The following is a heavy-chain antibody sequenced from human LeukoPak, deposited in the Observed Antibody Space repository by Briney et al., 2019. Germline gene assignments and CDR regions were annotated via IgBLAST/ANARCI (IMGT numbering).Heavy chain of an antibody. V-gene: IGHV4-4*07. CDR3: ARGKWVTTVTPLTNWFDP. Sequence: PSETLSLTCTVSGGSISSYYRSWIRQPAGKGPEWIGRIYTSGSTNYNPSLKSRVTMSVDTSKNQFSLKLSSVTAADTAVYYCARGKWVTTVTPLTNWFDPWGQGTLVTVSS. D-gene: IGHD4-17*01. CDR2: IYTSGST. CDR1: GGSISSYY. J-gene: IGHJ5*02.